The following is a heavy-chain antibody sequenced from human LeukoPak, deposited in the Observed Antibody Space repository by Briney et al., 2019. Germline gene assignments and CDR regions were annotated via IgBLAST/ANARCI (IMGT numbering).Heavy chain of an antibody. CDR2: LYSGGDT. Sequence: GGSLRLSCAASGFTVSSNYMSWVRQAPGKGLEWVSLLYSGGDTHYADSVKGRFTISRDTSKNTLYLQMNSLRAEDTAVYYCARAVDGFGELCPYDGCYYYGLDVWGQGTTVTVSS. V-gene: IGHV3-66*01. CDR1: GFTVSSNY. J-gene: IGHJ6*02. CDR3: ARAVDGFGELCPYDGCYYYGLDV. D-gene: IGHD3-10*01.